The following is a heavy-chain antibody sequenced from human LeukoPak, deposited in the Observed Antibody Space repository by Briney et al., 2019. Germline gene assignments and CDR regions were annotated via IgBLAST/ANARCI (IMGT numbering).Heavy chain of an antibody. CDR1: GGSISSSSYY. V-gene: IGHV4-39*07. CDR3: ARAYYDFCSGYRYYMDV. D-gene: IGHD3-3*01. J-gene: IGHJ6*03. Sequence: SETLSLTCTVSGGSISSSSYYCGWIRQPPGKGLEWIGSIYYSGSTYYNPSLKIRVTVSVDTSKNQFSLKLSSVTAADTAVYYCARAYYDFCSGYRYYMDVWGKGTTVTVSS. CDR2: IYYSGST.